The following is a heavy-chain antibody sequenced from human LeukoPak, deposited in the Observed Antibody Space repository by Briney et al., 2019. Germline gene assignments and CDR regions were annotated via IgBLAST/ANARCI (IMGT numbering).Heavy chain of an antibody. CDR2: ISSSSSYI. CDR3: ARDGLYDSSGYYRPDAFDI. CDR1: GFTFSDYY. J-gene: IGHJ3*02. Sequence: GGSLRLSCAASGFTFSDYYMSWIRQAPGKGLEWVSYISSSSSYIYYADSVEGRFTISRDNAKNSLYLQMNSLRAEDTAVYYCARDGLYDSSGYYRPDAFDIWGQGTMVTVSS. V-gene: IGHV3-11*06. D-gene: IGHD3-22*01.